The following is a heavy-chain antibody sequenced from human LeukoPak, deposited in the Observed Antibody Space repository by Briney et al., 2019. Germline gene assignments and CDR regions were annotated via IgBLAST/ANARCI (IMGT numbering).Heavy chain of an antibody. CDR1: GYTFTSYG. CDR3: ARARRDFWSGYYTADYYYYMDV. CDR2: ISAYNGNT. Sequence: GASVKVSCKASGYTFTSYGISWVRQAPGQGLEWMGWISAYNGNTNYAQKLQGRVTMTTDTSTSTAYMELRSLRSDDTAVYYCARARRDFWSGYYTADYYYYMDVWGKGTTVTVSS. D-gene: IGHD3-3*01. V-gene: IGHV1-18*01. J-gene: IGHJ6*03.